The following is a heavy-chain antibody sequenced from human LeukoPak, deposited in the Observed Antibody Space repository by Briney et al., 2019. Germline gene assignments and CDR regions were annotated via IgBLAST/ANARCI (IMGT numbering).Heavy chain of an antibody. CDR2: IYYSGST. Sequence: SETLSLTCTVSGGSISSYYWSWIRQPPGKGLEWIGYIYYSGSTNYNPSLKSRVTISVDTSKNQFSLKLSSVTAADTAVYYCARHSVPGGSSVHWFDPWGQGTLVTVSS. CDR1: GGSISSYY. J-gene: IGHJ5*02. V-gene: IGHV4-59*08. CDR3: ARHSVPGGSSVHWFDP. D-gene: IGHD6-6*01.